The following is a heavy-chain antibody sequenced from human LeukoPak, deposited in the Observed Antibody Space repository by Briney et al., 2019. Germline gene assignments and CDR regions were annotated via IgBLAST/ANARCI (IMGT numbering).Heavy chain of an antibody. CDR2: ISGSGGST. CDR3: AKDVLGGSSWYYYFDY. CDR1: GFAFSSYG. V-gene: IGHV3-23*01. J-gene: IGHJ4*02. Sequence: GGSLRLSCAASGFAFSSYGMHWVRQAPGKGLEWVSAISGSGGSTYYADSVKGRFTISRDNSKNTLYLQMNSLRAEDTAVYYCAKDVLGGSSWYYYFDYWGQGTLVTVSS. D-gene: IGHD6-13*01.